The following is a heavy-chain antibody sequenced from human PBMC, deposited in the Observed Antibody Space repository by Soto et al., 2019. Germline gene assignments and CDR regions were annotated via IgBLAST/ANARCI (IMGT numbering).Heavy chain of an antibody. J-gene: IGHJ6*01. CDR3: ALSFSQTNIDV. Sequence: QVPLVQSGPEVGKPGASVKVSCKASGYTFTGYYLHWVRQAPGQGLEWMGYINPDSGRTRYAQKFQGTVTMTRDTSITTAYLDLSSLKYDDSAIFYCALSFSQTNIDVWGQGTTVIVSS. CDR2: INPDSGRT. V-gene: IGHV1-2*02. CDR1: GYTFTGYY.